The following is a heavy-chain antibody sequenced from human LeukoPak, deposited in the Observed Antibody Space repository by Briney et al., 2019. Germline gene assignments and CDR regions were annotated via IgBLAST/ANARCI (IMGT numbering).Heavy chain of an antibody. CDR2: IRYDGSNK. J-gene: IGHJ4*02. CDR3: AKDLYYGSGAFDY. CDR1: GFTFSNFG. Sequence: GGSLRLSCSASGFTFSNFGMHWVRQAPGKGLEGVAFIRYDGSNKYYADSVKGRFTISRDNSKNTLYLQMNSLRAEDTAVYYCAKDLYYGSGAFDYWGQGTLVTVSS. V-gene: IGHV3-30*02. D-gene: IGHD3-10*01.